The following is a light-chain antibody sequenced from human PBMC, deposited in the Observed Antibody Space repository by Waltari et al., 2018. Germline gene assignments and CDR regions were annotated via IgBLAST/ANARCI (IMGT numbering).Light chain of an antibody. CDR3: SSYTSSDTPV. CDR2: DVS. V-gene: IGLV2-14*01. CDR1: SSDVGGYNF. J-gene: IGLJ1*01. Sequence: QSALTQPASVSGSPGQSITISCTGTSSDVGGYNFVSWYQQHPGKAPKLMIYDVSNRPSGVSNLFSGSKSGNTASLTISGLQADDEADYYCSSYTSSDTPVFGTGTKVTVV.